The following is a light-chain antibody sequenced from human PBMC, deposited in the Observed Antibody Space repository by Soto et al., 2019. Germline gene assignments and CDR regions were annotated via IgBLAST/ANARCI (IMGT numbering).Light chain of an antibody. J-gene: IGKJ1*01. CDR3: QHYGGLWT. V-gene: IGKV1-5*01. CDR1: QTITNR. CDR2: DAS. Sequence: DIQMTQSPSTVSASVGDRVTITCRASQTITNRLAWYQRKPGKAPKVLIYDASNLESGVPSRFSGSGSGTEFILTISRLQPDDFATYYCQHYGGLWTFGQGTKVEVK.